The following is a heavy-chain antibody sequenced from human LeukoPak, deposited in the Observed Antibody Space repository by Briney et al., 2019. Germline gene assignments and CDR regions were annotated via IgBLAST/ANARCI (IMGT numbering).Heavy chain of an antibody. CDR1: GFTFNSYV. V-gene: IGHV3-30*02. Sequence: GGSLRLSCAASGFTFNSYVMHWVRQAPGKGLEWVSFIRYDGSNTYYADSVKGRFTIPRDNSKNTLYLQMNSLNPEDTAVYYCAKPRDPYYYDSGGYDAFDIWGQGTMVTVSS. CDR2: IRYDGSNT. CDR3: AKPRDPYYYDSGGYDAFDI. J-gene: IGHJ3*02. D-gene: IGHD3-22*01.